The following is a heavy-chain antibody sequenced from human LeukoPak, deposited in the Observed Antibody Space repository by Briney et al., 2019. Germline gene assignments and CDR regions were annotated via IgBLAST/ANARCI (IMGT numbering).Heavy chain of an antibody. CDR1: SGSMNNYY. V-gene: IGHV4-4*07. CDR2: IYSSGST. CDR3: ARVTSRLGWFDP. J-gene: IGHJ5*02. D-gene: IGHD1-14*01. Sequence: PSETLSLTCTVSSGSMNNYYWSWIRQPAGKGLESIGRIYSSGSTNYNPSLESRVTMSVDTTKNQFSLKLRSVTAADTAVYYCARVTSRLGWFDPWGQGTLVTVSS.